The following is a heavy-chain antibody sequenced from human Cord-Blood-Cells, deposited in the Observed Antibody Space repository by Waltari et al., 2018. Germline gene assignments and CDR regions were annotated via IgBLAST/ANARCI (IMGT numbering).Heavy chain of an antibody. CDR1: GGSFSGYY. Sequence: QVQLQQWGAGLLKPSETLSLTCAAYGGSFSGYYWSWIRQPPGKGLEWIGEINHSGSTNYNPSLKSRVTISVDTSKNQFSLKLSSVTAADTAVYYCANTYYYGSGSYDYWGQGTLVTVSS. CDR2: INHSGST. D-gene: IGHD3-10*01. V-gene: IGHV4-34*01. J-gene: IGHJ4*02. CDR3: ANTYYYGSGSYDY.